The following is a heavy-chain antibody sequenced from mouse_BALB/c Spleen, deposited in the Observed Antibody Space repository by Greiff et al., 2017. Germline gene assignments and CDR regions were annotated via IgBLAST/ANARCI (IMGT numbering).Heavy chain of an antibody. CDR1: GYTFTSYW. J-gene: IGHJ1*01. Sequence: QVQLKQSGAELARPGASVKLSCKASGYTFTSYWMQWVKQRPGQGLEWIGAIYPGDGDTRYTQKFKGKATLTADKSSSTAYMQLSSLASEDSAVYYCASSSTMITTGGYFDVWGAGTTVTVSS. D-gene: IGHD2-4*01. CDR3: ASSSTMITTGGYFDV. V-gene: IGHV1-87*01. CDR2: IYPGDGDT.